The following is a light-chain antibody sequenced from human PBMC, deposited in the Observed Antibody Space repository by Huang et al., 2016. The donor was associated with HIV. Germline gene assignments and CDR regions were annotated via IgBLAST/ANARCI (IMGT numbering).Light chain of an antibody. CDR2: DAS. J-gene: IGKJ3*01. CDR1: QSVSSY. V-gene: IGKV3-11*01. Sequence: EIVLTQSPATLSLSPGERATLSCRASQSVSSYLAWYQQKPGQVPRLLFYDASNRATGIPARFSGSGSGTDFTLTISSLEPEDFAVYYCQQRSNWPLFTFGPGTKVDIK. CDR3: QQRSNWPLFT.